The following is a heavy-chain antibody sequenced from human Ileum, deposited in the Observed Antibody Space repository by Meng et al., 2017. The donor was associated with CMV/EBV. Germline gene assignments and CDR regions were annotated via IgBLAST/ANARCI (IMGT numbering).Heavy chain of an antibody. CDR3: AIDTSGYHYKY. Sequence: SGRASGYNFINYAIHWVRQAPGQRLEWMGWVNTANGITKYSQKFQGRVTATRDTSASTAYMEVNTLRAEDTAVYYCAIDTSGYHYKYWGQGTLVTVSS. CDR1: GYNFINYA. J-gene: IGHJ4*02. D-gene: IGHD3-22*01. V-gene: IGHV1-3*04. CDR2: VNTANGIT.